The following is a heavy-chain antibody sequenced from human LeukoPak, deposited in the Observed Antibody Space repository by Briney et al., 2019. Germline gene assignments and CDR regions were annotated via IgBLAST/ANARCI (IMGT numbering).Heavy chain of an antibody. CDR3: VRNSLASSNSDWFNWFGP. CDR2: ITSGGSTI. J-gene: IGHJ5*02. D-gene: IGHD3-9*01. Sequence: GGSLRLSCAASGFTFSDYYMTWIRQAPGKGLEWVSYITSGGSTIYYADSVKGRFTISRDNSKNTLFLQMNSLTTDDTAVYYCVRNSLASSNSDWFNWFGPWGQGALVTVSS. V-gene: IGHV3-11*04. CDR1: GFTFSDYY.